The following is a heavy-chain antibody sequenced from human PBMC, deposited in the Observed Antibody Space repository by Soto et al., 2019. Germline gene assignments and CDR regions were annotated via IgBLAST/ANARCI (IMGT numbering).Heavy chain of an antibody. D-gene: IGHD3-10*01. J-gene: IGHJ4*02. CDR2: IDGSGGRT. CDR1: GFTFTSNP. Sequence: EVQLLESGGGLVQPGGSLRLSCAASGFTFTSNPMSWVRQAPGKGLEWVSAIDGSGGRTYYVDSVKGRFPISRDNSKTTLSLQVNRLRAEYTAVYFCARSLRGIIIDFDYWGQGTLVTVSS. V-gene: IGHV3-23*01. CDR3: ARSLRGIIIDFDY.